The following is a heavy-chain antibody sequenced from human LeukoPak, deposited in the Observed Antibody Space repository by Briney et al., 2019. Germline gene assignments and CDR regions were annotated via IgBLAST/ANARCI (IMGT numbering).Heavy chain of an antibody. CDR2: SRNKASSYTT. J-gene: IGHJ4*02. Sequence: PGGSLRLSCAASGFTFSSYSMNWVRQAPGKGPEWVGRSRNKASSYTTEYAASVKGRFTISRDDSKNSLYLQMNSLKIEDTAVYYCARADYSGNYYSTYWGQGTLVTVSS. V-gene: IGHV3-72*01. CDR1: GFTFSSYS. CDR3: ARADYSGNYYSTY. D-gene: IGHD1-26*01.